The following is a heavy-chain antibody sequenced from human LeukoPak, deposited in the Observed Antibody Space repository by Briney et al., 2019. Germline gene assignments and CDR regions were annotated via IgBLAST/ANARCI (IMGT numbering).Heavy chain of an antibody. J-gene: IGHJ4*02. CDR2: IYHSGST. CDR1: GGSISSSSYY. Sequence: PSETLSLTCTVSGGSISSSSYYWGWIRQPPGKGLEWIGSIYHSGSTNYNPSLKSRVTISVDKSKNQFSLKLSSVTAADTAVYYCARQDLLPSRFDYWGQGTLVTVSS. CDR3: ARQDLLPSRFDY. V-gene: IGHV4-39*01. D-gene: IGHD2-15*01.